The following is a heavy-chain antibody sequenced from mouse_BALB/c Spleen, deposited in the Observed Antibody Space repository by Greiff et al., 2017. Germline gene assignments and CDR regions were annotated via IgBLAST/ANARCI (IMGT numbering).Heavy chain of an antibody. CDR2: IYPGNVNT. CDR3: ARSDGNFFWFAY. D-gene: IGHD2-1*01. J-gene: IGHJ3*01. V-gene: IGHV1S56*01. CDR1: GYTFTSYY. Sequence: VQLQQSGPELVKPVASVRISCKASGYTFTSYYIHWVKQRPGQGLEWIGWIYPGNVNTKYNEKFKGKATLTADKSSSTAYMQLSSLTSEDSAVYFCARSDGNFFWFAYWGQGTLVTVSA.